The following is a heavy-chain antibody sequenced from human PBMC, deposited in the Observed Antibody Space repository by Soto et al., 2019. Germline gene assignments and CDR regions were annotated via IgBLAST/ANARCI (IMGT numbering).Heavy chain of an antibody. CDR3: ARGFSSFDP. CDR1: GDSISIYY. D-gene: IGHD2-2*01. Sequence: SETLSLTCTVSGDSISIYYWSWIRQPPGKGLEWIGYTHHSGSTNYNPSLQSRVTISLDTSKNQFSLKLNSVTTADTAVYFCARGFSSFDPWGQGTLVTVSS. J-gene: IGHJ5*02. CDR2: THHSGST. V-gene: IGHV4-59*01.